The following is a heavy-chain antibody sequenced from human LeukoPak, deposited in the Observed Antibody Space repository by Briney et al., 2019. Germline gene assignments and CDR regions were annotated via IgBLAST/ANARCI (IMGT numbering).Heavy chain of an antibody. V-gene: IGHV1-2*02. CDR2: INPNSGGT. CDR3: ARGLDPTFGGVIPKDAFDI. D-gene: IGHD3-16*02. CDR1: GYTFTGYY. Sequence: ASVKVSCKASGYTFTGYYMHWVRQAPGQGLEWMGWINPNSGGTNYAQKFQGRVTMTRDTSISTAYMELSRLRSDDTAVYYCARGLDPTFGGVIPKDAFDIWGQGTMVTVSS. J-gene: IGHJ3*02.